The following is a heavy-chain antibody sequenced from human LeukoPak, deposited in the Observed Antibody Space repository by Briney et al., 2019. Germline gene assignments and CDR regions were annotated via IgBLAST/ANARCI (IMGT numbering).Heavy chain of an antibody. V-gene: IGHV4-39*07. CDR1: GGSISSSSYY. Sequence: SETLSLTCTVSGGSISSSSYYWGWIRQPPGKGLEWIGEINHSGSTNHNPSLKSRVTVSVDTSKNQFSLKLSSVTAADTAVYYCARVYYYYYYMDVWGKGTTVTVSS. CDR2: INHSGST. CDR3: ARVYYYYYYMDV. J-gene: IGHJ6*03.